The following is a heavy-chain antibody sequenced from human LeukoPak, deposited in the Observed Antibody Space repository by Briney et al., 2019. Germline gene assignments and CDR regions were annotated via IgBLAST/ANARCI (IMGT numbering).Heavy chain of an antibody. Sequence: GGSLRLSCAASGFTFSDHYMAWVRQAPGKGLEWVSVIYTGGSTHYADSVKDRFTISRDNSKSTLYLQMDSLAVEDTAVYYCARYHADSVAGFDPWGQGTQVTVSS. J-gene: IGHJ5*02. CDR3: ARYHADSVAGFDP. CDR2: IYTGGST. D-gene: IGHD4-17*01. CDR1: GFTFSDHY. V-gene: IGHV3-66*01.